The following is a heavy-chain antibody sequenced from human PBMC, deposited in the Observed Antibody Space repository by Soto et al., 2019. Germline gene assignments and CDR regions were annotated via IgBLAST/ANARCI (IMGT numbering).Heavy chain of an antibody. D-gene: IGHD7-27*01. CDR3: ARGPSGDKVEY. Sequence: QVQLQESGPGLVKPSQTLSLTCTVSGGSISSGDSCWSWIRQPPDKGLEWIGHIYDGGTTYSKPSLKSRSTISIGTSQNQFSLKLSSVSSGDPAVCYCARGPSGDKVEYWGQGTLVTVSS. CDR1: GGSISSGDSC. J-gene: IGHJ4*02. CDR2: IYDGGTT. V-gene: IGHV4-30-4*01.